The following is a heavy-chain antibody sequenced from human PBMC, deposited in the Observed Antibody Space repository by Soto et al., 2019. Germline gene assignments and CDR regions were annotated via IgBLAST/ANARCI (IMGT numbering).Heavy chain of an antibody. CDR2: MSPNSGAK. CDR1: GYTFTTYD. J-gene: IGHJ6*02. V-gene: IGHV1-8*01. D-gene: IGHD1-1*01. CDR3: ARGVDAGVDV. Sequence: QVQLVQSGAEVTKPGASVKVSCKASGYTFTTYDINWVRQATGQGLGWMGWMSPNSGAKGYAQKFQGRVTMTRDTSMTTAYMELSNLRSEDTAMYYCARGVDAGVDVWGQGTTVTVSS.